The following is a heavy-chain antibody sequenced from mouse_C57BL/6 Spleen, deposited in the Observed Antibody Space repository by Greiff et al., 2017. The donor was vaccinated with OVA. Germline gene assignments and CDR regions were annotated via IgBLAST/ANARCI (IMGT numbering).Heavy chain of an antibody. Sequence: VKLMESGPGLVQPSQSLSITCTVSGFSLTSYGVHWVRQSPGKGLEWLGVIWSGGSTDYNAAFISRLSISKDNSKSQVFFKMNSLQADDTAIYYCAREDYYGSSPLFDYWGQGTTLTVSS. CDR2: IWSGGST. CDR3: AREDYYGSSPLFDY. D-gene: IGHD1-1*01. CDR1: GFSLTSYG. V-gene: IGHV2-2*01. J-gene: IGHJ2*01.